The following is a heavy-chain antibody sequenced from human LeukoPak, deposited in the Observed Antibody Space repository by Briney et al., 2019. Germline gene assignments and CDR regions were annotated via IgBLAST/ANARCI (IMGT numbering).Heavy chain of an antibody. CDR1: GFTFSSYA. V-gene: IGHV3-64*04. D-gene: IGHD3-22*01. CDR3: AKLLYYYDSSQPY. CDR2: ISSNGGST. Sequence: GGSLRLSCAASGFTFSSYATHWVRQAPGKGLEYVSAISSNGGSTYYADSVKGRFTISRDNSKNTLYLQMNSLRAEDTAVYYCAKLLYYYDSSQPYWGQGTLVTVSS. J-gene: IGHJ4*02.